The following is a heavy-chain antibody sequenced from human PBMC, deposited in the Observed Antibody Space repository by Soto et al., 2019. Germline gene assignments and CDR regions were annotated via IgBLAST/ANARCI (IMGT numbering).Heavy chain of an antibody. V-gene: IGHV3-23*01. Sequence: PGGSLRLSCAASGFTFSSYAMSWVRQGPGKGLEWVAGIIESGDTTNYADSVKGRFTISRDNSKNALFLQMNSLRAEDTAIYYCAKDYIVAPPRDMPFDYWGQGTLVTVSS. CDR2: IIESGDTT. D-gene: IGHD3-16*02. CDR1: GFTFSSYA. J-gene: IGHJ4*02. CDR3: AKDYIVAPPRDMPFDY.